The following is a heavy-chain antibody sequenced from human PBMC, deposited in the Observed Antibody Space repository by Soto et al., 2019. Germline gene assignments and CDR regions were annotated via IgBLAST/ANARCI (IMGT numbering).Heavy chain of an antibody. CDR1: GFTFSSYW. D-gene: IGHD3-9*01. J-gene: IGHJ4*02. V-gene: IGHV3-23*01. Sequence: GGSLRLASAASGFTFSSYWMHWVRQAPGKGLEWVSAISGSGGSTYYADSVKGRFTISRDNSKNTLYLQMNSLRAEDTAVYYCAKVGEYYDILTGYYQDEYYFDYWGQGTLVTVSS. CDR2: ISGSGGST. CDR3: AKVGEYYDILTGYYQDEYYFDY.